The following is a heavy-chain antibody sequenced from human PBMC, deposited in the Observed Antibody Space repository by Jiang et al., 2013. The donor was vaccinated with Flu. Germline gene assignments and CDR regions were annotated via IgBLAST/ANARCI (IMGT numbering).Heavy chain of an antibody. CDR1: IYLHRLL. CDR3: ARGGALLGHTSCATCYPWGY. J-gene: IGHJ4*02. CDR2: INPKSGST. Sequence: SGAEVKMPGASVKVVLQSFWIYLHRLLFPLGATGPGQGLEWMGWINPKSGSTDYALKFQGRFTMTRDTSITTAYMELNSLTSDDTAVYYCARGGALLGHTSCATCYPWGYWGQGTLVTVSS. V-gene: IGHV1-2*02. D-gene: IGHD2-2*01.